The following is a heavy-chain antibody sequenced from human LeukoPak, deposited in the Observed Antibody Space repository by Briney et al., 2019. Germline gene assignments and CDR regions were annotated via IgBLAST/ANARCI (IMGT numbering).Heavy chain of an antibody. Sequence: SETLSLTCAVYGGSFSGYYWSWIRQPPGKGLEWIGEINHSGTTNYNPSLKSRVTISVDTSKNQFSLKLSSVTAADTAVYYCARSPRRRITMVRGVIRPRNWFDPWGQGTLVTVSS. CDR1: GGSFSGYY. D-gene: IGHD3-10*01. CDR2: INHSGTT. J-gene: IGHJ5*02. CDR3: ARSPRRRITMVRGVIRPRNWFDP. V-gene: IGHV4-34*01.